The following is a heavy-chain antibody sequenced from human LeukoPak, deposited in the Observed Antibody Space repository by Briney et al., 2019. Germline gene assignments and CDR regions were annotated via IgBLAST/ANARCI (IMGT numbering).Heavy chain of an antibody. CDR2: INEDGRQK. V-gene: IGHV3-7*05. J-gene: IGHJ4*02. D-gene: IGHD6-13*01. CDR1: GFTFGTYW. Sequence: GGSLRLSCAASGFTFGTYWMGWVRQAPGKGPEWVANINEDGRQKYYVDSVKGRFTISRDNAKSSVYLQMTSLRAEDTAVYYCARHGYHNFDYWGQGTLVTVSS. CDR3: ARHGYHNFDY.